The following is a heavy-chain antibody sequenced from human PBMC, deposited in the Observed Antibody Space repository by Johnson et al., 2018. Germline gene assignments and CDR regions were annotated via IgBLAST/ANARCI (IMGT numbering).Heavy chain of an antibody. CDR2: INSDGSST. CDR1: GFTFSSYW. J-gene: IGHJ6*02. D-gene: IGHD3-22*01. CDR3: ARGGMIVVVSYYYGMDV. Sequence: VQLVQSGGGLVQPGGSLRLSCAASGFTFSSYWMHWVRQAPGKGLVWVSRINSDGSSTSYADSVKGRFTISRDNAKNKLYLQMNSLRAEDTAVYYCARGGMIVVVSYYYGMDVWGQGTTVTVSS. V-gene: IGHV3-74*02.